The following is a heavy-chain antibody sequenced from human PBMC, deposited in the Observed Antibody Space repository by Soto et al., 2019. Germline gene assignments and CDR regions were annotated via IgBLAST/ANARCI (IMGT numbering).Heavy chain of an antibody. CDR3: AKDTGQSDTAMVKNYYGMDV. V-gene: IGHV3-30*18. D-gene: IGHD5-18*01. Sequence: SLRLSCAASVFAFSSYGMHWVRQSPGKGLEWVAVISYDGSNKYYADSVKGRFTISRDDSKNTLYLQMNSLRAEDTAVYYCAKDTGQSDTAMVKNYYGMDVWGQGTTVTVSS. CDR2: ISYDGSNK. CDR1: VFAFSSYG. J-gene: IGHJ6*02.